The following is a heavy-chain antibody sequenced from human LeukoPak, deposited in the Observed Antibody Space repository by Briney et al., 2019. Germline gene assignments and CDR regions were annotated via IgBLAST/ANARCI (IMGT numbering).Heavy chain of an antibody. Sequence: SETLSLTFTVSGGSFSSGSYYWSWIRKPPGTGLEWIGYIDYSGSTNYNPSLKSRVTISVDTSKNQFSLKLSSVTAADTAVYYCARDVSSWYGHYYCGMDVWGQGTTVSVSS. CDR3: ARDVSSWYGHYYCGMDV. V-gene: IGHV4-61*01. CDR2: IDYSGST. CDR1: GGSFSSGSYY. D-gene: IGHD6-13*01. J-gene: IGHJ6*02.